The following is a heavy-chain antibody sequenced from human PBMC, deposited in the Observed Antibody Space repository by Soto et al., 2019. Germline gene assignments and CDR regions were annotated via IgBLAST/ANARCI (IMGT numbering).Heavy chain of an antibody. CDR2: FSGSGGST. D-gene: IGHD3-10*01. CDR3: AKYGKDGSGNYYFDY. J-gene: IGHJ4*02. Sequence: GVLRLSCAASGFTFSSYAMSWVRQAPGKGLEWVSTFSGSGGSTFYADSVKGRFSISRDNSKNTMYLQMNSLRAEDTAVYYCAKYGKDGSGNYYFDYWGQGTLVTVSS. V-gene: IGHV3-23*01. CDR1: GFTFSSYA.